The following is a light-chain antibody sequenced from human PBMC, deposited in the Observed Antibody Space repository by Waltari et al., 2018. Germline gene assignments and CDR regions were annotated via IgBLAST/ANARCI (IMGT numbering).Light chain of an antibody. J-gene: IGLJ2*01. CDR3: QSADSSGTYVI. Sequence: SYELTQPLSVSVSPGQTARITCSGDALQKPQGFWYQQKPGQAPVLVIHRDTERPSGIPERFSGPNSGTTVTLTITAVQAEDEADYYCQSADSSGTYVIFGGGTKLSVL. V-gene: IGLV3-25*03. CDR1: ALQKPQ. CDR2: RDT.